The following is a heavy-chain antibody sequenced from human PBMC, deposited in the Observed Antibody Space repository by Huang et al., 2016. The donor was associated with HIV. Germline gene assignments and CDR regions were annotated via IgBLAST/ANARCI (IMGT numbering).Heavy chain of an antibody. CDR3: ARSAYGDLDY. V-gene: IGHV1-8*02. J-gene: IGHJ4*02. D-gene: IGHD4-17*01. CDR1: GYTFTHYD. CDR2: MNPNTGNT. Sequence: QVHLVQSGAEVKKPGASVKVSCKASGYTFTHYDIKWVRQAPGRGLEWMGWMNPNTGNTGVAQSFQGRCTMTRKTSITTAYMELTSLTAEDTAVYYCARSAYGDLDYWGLGTLVIVSS.